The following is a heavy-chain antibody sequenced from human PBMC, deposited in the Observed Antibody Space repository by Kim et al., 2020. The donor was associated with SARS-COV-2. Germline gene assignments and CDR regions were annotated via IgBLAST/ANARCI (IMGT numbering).Heavy chain of an antibody. Sequence: SETLSLTCTVSGGSISSGGYYWSWIRQHPGKGLEWIGYIYYSGSTYYNPSLKSRVTISVDTSKNQFSLKLSSVTAADTAVYYCARDIAAAGTDYYYYGMDVWGQGTTVTVSS. CDR1: GGSISSGGYY. D-gene: IGHD6-13*01. J-gene: IGHJ6*02. CDR2: IYYSGST. V-gene: IGHV4-31*03. CDR3: ARDIAAAGTDYYYYGMDV.